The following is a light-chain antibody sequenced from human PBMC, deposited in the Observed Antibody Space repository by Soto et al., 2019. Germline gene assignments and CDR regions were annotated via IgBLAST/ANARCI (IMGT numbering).Light chain of an antibody. Sequence: EIVMTQSPATLSLSPGERATLSCRASQSVSSNLAWYQQKPGQAPRLLIYGASTRATGIPARFSGSGSGTAFTLPISSRQAEDVAVYYCQQYNNWPPWTFGQGTKVEIK. CDR2: GAS. J-gene: IGKJ1*01. CDR1: QSVSSN. V-gene: IGKV3-15*01. CDR3: QQYNNWPPWT.